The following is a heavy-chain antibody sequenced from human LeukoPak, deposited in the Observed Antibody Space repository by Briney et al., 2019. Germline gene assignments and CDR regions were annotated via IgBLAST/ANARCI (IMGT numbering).Heavy chain of an antibody. D-gene: IGHD6-13*01. J-gene: IGHJ4*02. Sequence: SDTLSLTCAVSGYSITNSNWWGWIRQPPGKGLEWIGYIYYSGSTSYNPSLKSRVTMSVDTSQNQFSLKLSSVTAVDTAVYYCARTKTGSSSYFDYWGQGTLVTVSS. CDR1: GYSITNSNW. V-gene: IGHV4-28*01. CDR2: IYYSGST. CDR3: ARTKTGSSSYFDY.